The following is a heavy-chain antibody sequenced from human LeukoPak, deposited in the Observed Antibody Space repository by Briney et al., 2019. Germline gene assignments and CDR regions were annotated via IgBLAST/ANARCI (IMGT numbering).Heavy chain of an antibody. J-gene: IGHJ4*02. CDR2: IYHSGST. CDR3: ARRIAAHLDY. CDR1: GYSISGGYY. V-gene: IGHV4-38-2*02. Sequence: SETLPLTCTVSGYSISGGYYWDWIRQPPGKGLEWIGSIYHSGSTYYNPSLKSRVTISVDTSKNQFSLKLSSLTAADTAVYYCARRIAAHLDYWGQGTLVTVSS. D-gene: IGHD2-21*01.